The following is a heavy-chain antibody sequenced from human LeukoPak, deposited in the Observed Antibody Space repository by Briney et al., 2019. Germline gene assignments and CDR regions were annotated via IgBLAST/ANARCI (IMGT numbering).Heavy chain of an antibody. CDR1: GFTFSSYE. V-gene: IGHV3-48*03. J-gene: IGHJ4*02. D-gene: IGHD3-22*01. Sequence: GGSLRLSCAASGFTFSSYEINWVRQAPGKGLGWVSYISISGSTISYADPLKGRFTISRDNAKNSLYVQMNSLRAEDTAVYYCARDAYDSSGYFPFGNWGQGTLVTVSS. CDR2: ISISGSTI. CDR3: ARDAYDSSGYFPFGN.